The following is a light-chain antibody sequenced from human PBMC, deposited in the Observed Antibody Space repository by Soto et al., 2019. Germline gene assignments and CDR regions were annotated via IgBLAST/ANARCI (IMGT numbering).Light chain of an antibody. J-gene: IGKJ4*01. CDR3: QQSYSTPPT. CDR2: SAS. V-gene: IGKV1-39*01. Sequence: DIHVNQSPSSLSASVGDRVTITCRASQSISSYLNWYQQKPGKAPKLLIYSASSLQSGVPSRFSGSGSGTDFTLTISSLQPEDFATYYCQQSYSTPPTFGGGTKVEIK. CDR1: QSISSY.